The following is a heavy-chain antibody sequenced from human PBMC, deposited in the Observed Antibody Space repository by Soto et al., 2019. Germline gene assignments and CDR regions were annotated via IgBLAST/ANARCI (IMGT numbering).Heavy chain of an antibody. CDR1: GFTSSSSW. J-gene: IGHJ4*02. Sequence: EVQLVESGGGLVQPGGSLRLSCAASGFTSSSSWRHWVRKVPGKGLLWASRIDEYGSTINYADSVKGRFTISRDNARNTLYLEMNSLRAEDTALYYCTRDIGGKGAYWGPGTLVTVSS. V-gene: IGHV3-74*01. CDR3: TRDIGGKGAY. D-gene: IGHD3-10*01. CDR2: IDEYGSTI.